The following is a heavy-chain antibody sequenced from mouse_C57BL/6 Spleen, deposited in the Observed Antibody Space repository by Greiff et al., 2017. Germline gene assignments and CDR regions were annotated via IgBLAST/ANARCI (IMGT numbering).Heavy chain of an antibody. CDR3: ARAPTAQARRVAD. Sequence: ESGPGLVKPSQSLSLTCSVTGYSITSGYYWNWIRQFPGNKLEWMGYISYDGSNNYNPSLKNRISITRDTSKNQFFLKLNSVTTEDTATYYCARAPTAQARRVADWGQGTLVTVSA. CDR2: ISYDGSN. D-gene: IGHD3-2*02. J-gene: IGHJ3*01. CDR1: GYSITSGYY. V-gene: IGHV3-6*01.